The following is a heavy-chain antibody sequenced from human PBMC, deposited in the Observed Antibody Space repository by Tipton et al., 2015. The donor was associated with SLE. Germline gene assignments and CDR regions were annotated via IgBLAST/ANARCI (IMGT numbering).Heavy chain of an antibody. CDR2: INHSGST. J-gene: IGHJ4*02. D-gene: IGHD6-13*01. CDR1: GGSFSGYY. Sequence: LRLSCTVYGGSFSGYYWSWIRQPPGKGLEWIGEINHSGSTNYNPSLKSRVTISVDTSKNQFSLKLSSVTAADTAVYYCARSGGVAAAGPFDYWGQGTLVTVSS. CDR3: ARSGGVAAAGPFDY. V-gene: IGHV4-34*01.